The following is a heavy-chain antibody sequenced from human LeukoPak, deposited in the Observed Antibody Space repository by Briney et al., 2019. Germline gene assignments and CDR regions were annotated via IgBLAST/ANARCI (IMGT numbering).Heavy chain of an antibody. J-gene: IGHJ4*02. Sequence: GGSLRLSCAASGFTVTNAWMNWVRQAPGKGLEWVGLLKSKTDGGTTDYAAPVKGRFTISRDDSKNTLYLQMNSLKTEDTAVYYCTTVSYGKLDYWGQGTLVTVSS. CDR2: LKSKTDGGTT. CDR3: TTVSYGKLDY. D-gene: IGHD3-16*01. CDR1: GFTVTNAW. V-gene: IGHV3-15*01.